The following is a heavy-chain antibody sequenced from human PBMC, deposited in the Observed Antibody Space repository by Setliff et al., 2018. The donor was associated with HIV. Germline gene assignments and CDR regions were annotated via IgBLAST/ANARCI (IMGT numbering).Heavy chain of an antibody. V-gene: IGHV4-38-2*02. CDR3: ARDVMEYFGNYFDY. Sequence: SETLSLTCVVSGYSISSDYYWGWLRQAPGKGLDWIGTIYHSGSTYYNPSLKSRVTISVDTSKNQFSLKLTSVTAADTALYYCARDVMEYFGNYFDYWGQGAMVTVSS. CDR1: GYSISSDYY. CDR2: IYHSGST. J-gene: IGHJ4*02. D-gene: IGHD3-3*01.